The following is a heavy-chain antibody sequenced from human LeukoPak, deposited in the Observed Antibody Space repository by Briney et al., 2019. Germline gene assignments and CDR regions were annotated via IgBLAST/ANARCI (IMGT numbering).Heavy chain of an antibody. J-gene: IGHJ1*01. V-gene: IGHV3-7*01. CDR2: INPDGRDT. CDR1: GFTFNSCW. D-gene: IGHD2-21*02. CDR3: ATWGDTTAEYFQR. Sequence: GGSLRLSCVVSGFTFNSCWMNWVRQAPGKGLEWVAHINPDGRDTYYVDSVKGRFTISRDNAQNSMYLQMNSLRVEDTAVYYCATWGDTTAEYFQRWGQDTLVTVSS.